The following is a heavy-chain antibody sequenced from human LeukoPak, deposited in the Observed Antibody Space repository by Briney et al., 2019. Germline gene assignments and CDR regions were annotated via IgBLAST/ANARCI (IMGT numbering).Heavy chain of an antibody. Sequence: GRSLRLSCAASAFPFSSYGMHWVRQAPGKGLEWVAVIWHDGSHKYYADSVRGRFTISRDNSKNTLYLQMNSLRAEDTAVYYCAIQSSYYFDYWGQGTLVIVSS. CDR2: IWHDGSHK. CDR3: AIQSSYYFDY. V-gene: IGHV3-33*01. CDR1: AFPFSSYG. J-gene: IGHJ4*02. D-gene: IGHD3-10*01.